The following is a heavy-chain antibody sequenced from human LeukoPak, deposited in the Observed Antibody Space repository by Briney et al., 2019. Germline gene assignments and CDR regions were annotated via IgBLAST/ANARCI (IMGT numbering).Heavy chain of an antibody. CDR1: GYSFTNYW. CDR2: IYPDDSDA. J-gene: IGHJ4*02. D-gene: IGHD6-13*01. CDR3: ARPDSSSWHFDY. V-gene: IGHV5-51*01. Sequence: GESLKISCKASGYSFTNYWNGWVRQMPGKGLEWMGIIYPDDSDARHSPSFQGQVTISADKSISTAYLQWSSLKASDTAMYFCARPDSSSWHFDYWGQGTLVTVSS.